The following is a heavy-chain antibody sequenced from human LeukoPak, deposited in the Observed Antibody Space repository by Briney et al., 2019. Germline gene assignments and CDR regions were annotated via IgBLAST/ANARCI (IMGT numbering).Heavy chain of an antibody. J-gene: IGHJ1*01. CDR2: ISGSGGST. D-gene: IGHD4-11*01. CDR1: GFTFSSYA. CDR3: AKEGRATVTKRNGYFQH. Sequence: GGSLRLSCAASGFTFSSYAMSWVRQAPGKGLEWVSAISGSGGSTYYADSVKGRFTISRDNSKNTLYLQMNSLRAEDTAVYYCAKEGRATVTKRNGYFQHWGQGTLVTVSS. V-gene: IGHV3-23*01.